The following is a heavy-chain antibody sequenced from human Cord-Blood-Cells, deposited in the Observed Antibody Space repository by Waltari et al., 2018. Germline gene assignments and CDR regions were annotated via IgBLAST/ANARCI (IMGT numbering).Heavy chain of an antibody. D-gene: IGHD3-3*01. CDR2: ISYDGSNK. CDR3: AKGIYDFWSGYYFDY. CDR1: GFTFSSYG. J-gene: IGHJ4*02. V-gene: IGHV3-30*18. Sequence: QVQLVESGGGVVQPGRSLRLSCAASGFTFSSYGMHWVRQAPGKGLEWVAVISYDGSNKDYADSVKGRFTISRDNSKNTLYLQMNSLRAEDTAVYYCAKGIYDFWSGYYFDYWGQGTLVTVSS.